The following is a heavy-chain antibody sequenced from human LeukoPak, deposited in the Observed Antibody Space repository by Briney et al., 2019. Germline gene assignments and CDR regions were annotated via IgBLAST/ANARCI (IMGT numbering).Heavy chain of an antibody. J-gene: IGHJ4*02. CDR1: GGSISSYY. CDR2: IYYSGSN. D-gene: IGHD3-9*01. V-gene: IGHV4-59*01. Sequence: SETLSLTCTVSGGSISSYYWSWIRQPPGKGLEGIGYIYYSGSNNYNPSLKSRVTISVDTSKNQFSLKLSSVTAADTAVYYCARTDDILTGYYFGNFDYWGQGTLVTVSS. CDR3: ARTDDILTGYYFGNFDY.